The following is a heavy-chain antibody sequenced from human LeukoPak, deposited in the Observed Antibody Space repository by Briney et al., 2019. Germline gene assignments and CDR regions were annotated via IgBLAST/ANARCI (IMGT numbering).Heavy chain of an antibody. J-gene: IGHJ4*02. V-gene: IGHV3-23*01. Sequence: GGSLRLSCAASGFTFSSYAMSWVRQAPGKGLEWVSAISGSGGSTYYADSVKGRFTISRDNAKNSLYLQMNSLRAEDTAVYYCAKDVNSGWYDYWGQGTLVTVSS. D-gene: IGHD6-19*01. CDR1: GFTFSSYA. CDR2: ISGSGGST. CDR3: AKDVNSGWYDY.